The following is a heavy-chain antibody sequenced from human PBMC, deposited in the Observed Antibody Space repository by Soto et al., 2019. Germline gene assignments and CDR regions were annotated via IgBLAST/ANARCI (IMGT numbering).Heavy chain of an antibody. V-gene: IGHV1-3*01. CDR2: INPSYGTT. D-gene: IGHD3-22*01. J-gene: IGHJ4*02. CDR1: GYTFSSYA. Sequence: GASAKVSCKASGYTFSSYATSWVRPAPGQRLEWMGRINPSYGTTNYSQKFQGRVSITMDTSASTAYMELSSLRSEDTAVYYCARVPYDSSGYYLSFDYWGQGTLVTVSS. CDR3: ARVPYDSSGYYLSFDY.